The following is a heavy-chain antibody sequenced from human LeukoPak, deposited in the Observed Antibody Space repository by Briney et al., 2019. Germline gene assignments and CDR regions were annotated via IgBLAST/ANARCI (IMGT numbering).Heavy chain of an antibody. V-gene: IGHV3-23*01. CDR2: ISGSGGST. D-gene: IGHD6-19*01. CDR3: ARSLGIAVAGTGANRD. Sequence: GGSLRLSCAASGFTFSSYAMSWVRQAPGKGLEWVSAISGSGGSTYYADSVKGRFTISRDNSKNTLYLQMNSLRAEDTAVYYCARSLGIAVAGTGANRDWGQGTLVTVSS. J-gene: IGHJ4*02. CDR1: GFTFSSYA.